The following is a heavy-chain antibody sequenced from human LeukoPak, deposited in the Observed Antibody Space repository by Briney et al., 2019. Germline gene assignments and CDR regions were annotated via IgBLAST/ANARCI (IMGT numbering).Heavy chain of an antibody. CDR1: GFTFSSYA. D-gene: IGHD4-17*01. CDR2: ISGSGGST. J-gene: IGHJ3*02. CDR3: AKGYKVTTYDVDVFDI. Sequence: GGSLRLSCAAPGFTFSSYAMSWVRQAPGKGLEWVSTISGSGGSTYYADSVKGRFTISRDNSKNTLYLQMNSLRAEDTAVYYCAKGYKVTTYDVDVFDIWGQGTMVTVSS. V-gene: IGHV3-23*01.